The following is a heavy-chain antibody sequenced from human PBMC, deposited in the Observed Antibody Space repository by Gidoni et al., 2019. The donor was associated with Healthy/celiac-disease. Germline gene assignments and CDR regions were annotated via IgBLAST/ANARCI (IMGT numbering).Heavy chain of an antibody. D-gene: IGHD6-6*01. CDR3: ARPLAARPPGGSLDFDY. Sequence: EVQLVESGGGLVQPGGSLRLSCAASGFTFSRYEMNWVRQAPGKGLEWVSYISSSGSTIYYADSVKGRFTISRDNAKNSLYLQMNSLRAEDTAVYYCARPLAARPPGGSLDFDYWGQGTLVTVSS. V-gene: IGHV3-48*03. CDR1: GFTFSRYE. J-gene: IGHJ4*02. CDR2: ISSSGSTI.